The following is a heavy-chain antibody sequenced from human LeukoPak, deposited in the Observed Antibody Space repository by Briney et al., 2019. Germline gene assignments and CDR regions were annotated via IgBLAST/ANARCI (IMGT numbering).Heavy chain of an antibody. CDR1: GFTFSNYA. CDR3: AKVLEGYCSGGSCPDAFDI. Sequence: PGRSLRLSCAASGFTFSNYAMHWVRQAPGKGLEWVAVISYDGSNKYYAESVKGRFTISRDNSKNTLYLQMNSLRGEDTAVYYCAKVLEGYCSGGSCPDAFDIWGQGTMVTVSS. V-gene: IGHV3-30*18. D-gene: IGHD2-15*01. J-gene: IGHJ3*02. CDR2: ISYDGSNK.